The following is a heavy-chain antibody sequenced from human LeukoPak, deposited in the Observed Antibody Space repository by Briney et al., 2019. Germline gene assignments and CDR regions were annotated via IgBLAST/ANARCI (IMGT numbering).Heavy chain of an antibody. D-gene: IGHD3-22*01. J-gene: IGHJ5*02. Sequence: GGSLRLSCAASGFTFSTYWMHWVRQAPGKGLEWVSGISGSGGKTYYADSVTGRFTISRDNSKNTLFLQMNSLRAEDTAVYYCAKRDHYDSNTYSPLFETWGQGTLVTVSS. V-gene: IGHV3-23*01. CDR1: GFTFSTYW. CDR2: ISGSGGKT. CDR3: AKRDHYDSNTYSPLFET.